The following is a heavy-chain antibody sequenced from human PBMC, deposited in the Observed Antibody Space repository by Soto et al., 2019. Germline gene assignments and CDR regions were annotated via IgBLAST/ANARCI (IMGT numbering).Heavy chain of an antibody. CDR1: GFTFSSYG. CDR3: AKEFYPGATFDS. D-gene: IGHD1-26*01. V-gene: IGHV3-23*01. Sequence: GGSLRLSCAASGFTFSSYGMSWVRQAPGMGLEWVSTISGSGGSTYYADSVMGRFTISRDNSKNTLYLQMNSLRAEDTAVYYCAKEFYPGATFDSWGQGISVTVSS. J-gene: IGHJ4*02. CDR2: ISGSGGST.